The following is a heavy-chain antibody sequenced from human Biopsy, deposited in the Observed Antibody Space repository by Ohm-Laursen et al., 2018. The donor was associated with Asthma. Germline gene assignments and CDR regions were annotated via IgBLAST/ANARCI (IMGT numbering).Heavy chain of an antibody. J-gene: IGHJ4*02. V-gene: IGHV4-59*01. CDR1: GVSISSDY. Sequence: SETLSLTSTVSGVSISSDYWSWIRPPPGQELESISPIYYSGSTNHHPSLKSRVTISVDTSKNPFSLKLRSVTAADAAVYYCARGISRVTGLFDHFDSWGQGTLVTVSS. D-gene: IGHD2-21*02. CDR3: ARGISRVTGLFDHFDS. CDR2: IYYSGST.